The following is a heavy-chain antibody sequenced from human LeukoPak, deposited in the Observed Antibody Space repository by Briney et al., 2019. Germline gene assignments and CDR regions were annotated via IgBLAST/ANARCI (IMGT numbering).Heavy chain of an antibody. CDR1: GFTFSNNP. Sequence: GGSLRLSCAVSGFTFSNNPMSWVRQAPGKGLEWVAVISGRGTNTYYADSVKGRFTISRDDSRDTLYLQMNTLRAEDTAMCYCARESLRITFAGAWGQGTLVTVSS. CDR2: ISGRGTNT. V-gene: IGHV3-23*01. J-gene: IGHJ5*02. CDR3: ARESLRITFAGA. D-gene: IGHD3-16*01.